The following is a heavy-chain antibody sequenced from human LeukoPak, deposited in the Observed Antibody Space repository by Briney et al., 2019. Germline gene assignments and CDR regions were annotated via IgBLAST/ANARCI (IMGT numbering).Heavy chain of an antibody. CDR1: GFTFSSYG. CDR3: AKDYGTTVTSTPYCFDY. V-gene: IGHV3-23*01. CDR2: ISESGSST. Sequence: GGSLRLSCAASGFTFSSYGMTWVRQAPGKGLEWVSGISESGSSTYYADSVKGRFTISRDKSKNTLYLQMNSLRAEDTAVYYCAKDYGTTVTSTPYCFDYWGQGTLVTVSS. J-gene: IGHJ4*02. D-gene: IGHD4-17*01.